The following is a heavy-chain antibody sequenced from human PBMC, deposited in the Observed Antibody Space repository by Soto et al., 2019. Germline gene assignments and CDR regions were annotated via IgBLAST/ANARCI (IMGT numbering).Heavy chain of an antibody. V-gene: IGHV3-48*02. CDR2: ISFSSSTI. CDR3: ARDNGMAGSFDP. CDR1: RFTFSIYG. Sequence: GGSMRLSCAASRFTFSIYGMNWVRKAPGKGLEWVSYISFSSSTIFYADSVRGRFTISRGNAKNSLYLQMSTLRDEDTAVYYCARDNGMAGSFDPWGQGTLVTVSS. D-gene: IGHD2-8*01. J-gene: IGHJ5*02.